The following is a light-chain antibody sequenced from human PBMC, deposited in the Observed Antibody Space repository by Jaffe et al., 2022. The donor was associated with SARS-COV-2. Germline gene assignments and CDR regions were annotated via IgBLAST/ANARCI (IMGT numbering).Light chain of an antibody. V-gene: IGKV3-20*01. J-gene: IGKJ2*01. CDR2: GAS. Sequence: EIVLTQSPGTLSVSPGERATLSCRASQTVTSTYLAWYQQKPGQAPRLLIYGASSRATGIPDRFSGSGSGTDFTLTISRLEPEDFAMYYCQQYDGSPPYTFGQGTKLEIK. CDR3: QQYDGSPPYT. CDR1: QTVTSTY.